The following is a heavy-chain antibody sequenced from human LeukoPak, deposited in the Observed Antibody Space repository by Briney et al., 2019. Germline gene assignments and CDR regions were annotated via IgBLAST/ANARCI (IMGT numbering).Heavy chain of an antibody. V-gene: IGHV1-2*06. CDR3: ARGKGRGDEVLFSAY. CDR1: GYTFTSYA. D-gene: IGHD3-9*01. Sequence: ASVKVSCKASGYTFTSYAMNWVRQAPGQGLEWMGLINPNSGDTIYAEKFQDRVTMTRDTSAITACMELSKLRSDDTAMYFCARGKGRGDEVLFSAYWGQGTLVTVSS. J-gene: IGHJ4*02. CDR2: INPNSGDT.